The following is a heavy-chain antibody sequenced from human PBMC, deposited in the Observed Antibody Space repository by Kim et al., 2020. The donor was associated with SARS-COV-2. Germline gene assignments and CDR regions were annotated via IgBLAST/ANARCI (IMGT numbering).Heavy chain of an antibody. J-gene: IGHJ4*01. D-gene: IGHD5-12*01. CDR2: IDYSGST. V-gene: IGHV4-31*03. CDR1: GASISSGGYY. Sequence: SETLSLTCTVSGASISSGGYYWSWIRQHQGKGLEWIAYIDYSGSTDDNPSVKSRLITSLDKSKNQISLKFISATAADTAVYYCVRGRRDGYTYFDYWGHGTLVTVSS. CDR3: VRGRRDGYTYFDY.